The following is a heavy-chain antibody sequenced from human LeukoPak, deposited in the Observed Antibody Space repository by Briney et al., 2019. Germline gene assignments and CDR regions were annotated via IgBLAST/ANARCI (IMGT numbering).Heavy chain of an antibody. CDR2: ISGSGAST. Sequence: GGSLRLSCAASGFTFSSYAMSWVRQAPGKGLEWVSGISGSGASTYYADSVKGRFTISRDNSKSTLYLQMNSLRAEDTAVYYCARHVGFTQGDTYYVDYWGQGTLVTVSS. D-gene: IGHD2-15*01. CDR3: ARHVGFTQGDTYYVDY. V-gene: IGHV3-23*01. CDR1: GFTFSSYA. J-gene: IGHJ4*02.